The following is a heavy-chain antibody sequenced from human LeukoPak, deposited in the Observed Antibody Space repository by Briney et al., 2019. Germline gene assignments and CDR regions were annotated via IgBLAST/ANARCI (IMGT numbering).Heavy chain of an antibody. CDR3: ARGSHYDILSDYYSGCDY. CDR1: DGSFCAYY. V-gene: IGHV4-34*01. CDR2: INLSGST. J-gene: IGHJ4*01. D-gene: IGHD3-9*01. Sequence: SETLSLTCAGDDGSFCAYYWGRIRQPPGKGLEWSGEINLSGSTNYNPSLKSRVTISVDTSKTQFSLKLSSVTAADTAVYYCARGSHYDILSDYYSGCDYWGRGTLVTVSS.